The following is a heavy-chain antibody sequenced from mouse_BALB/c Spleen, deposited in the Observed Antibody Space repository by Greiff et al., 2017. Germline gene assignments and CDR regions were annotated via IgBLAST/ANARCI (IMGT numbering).Heavy chain of an antibody. CDR3: ARPRVDGAYAMDY. J-gene: IGHJ4*01. Sequence: EVQLVESGGGLVQPGGSRKLSCAASGFTFSSFGMHWVRQAPEKGLEWVAYISSGSRTIYYADTVKGRFTISRDNPKNTLFLQMTSLRSEDTAMYYCARPRVDGAYAMDYWGQGTSVTVSA. CDR1: GFTFSSFG. CDR2: ISSGSRTI. V-gene: IGHV5-17*02.